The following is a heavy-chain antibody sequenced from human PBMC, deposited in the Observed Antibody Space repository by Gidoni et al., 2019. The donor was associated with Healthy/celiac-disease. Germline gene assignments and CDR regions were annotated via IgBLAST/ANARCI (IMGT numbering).Heavy chain of an antibody. CDR1: GFPFSSYS. Sequence: EVQLVESGGGLVQPGGSLSLSCAACGFPFSSYSMNWARQVPGKGLEWVSYISSSSSTIYYADSVKGRFTISRDNAKNSLYLQMNSLRAEDTAVYYCARARGGLAFDYWGQGTLVTVSS. CDR3: ARARGGLAFDY. J-gene: IGHJ4*02. V-gene: IGHV3-48*01. D-gene: IGHD3-16*01. CDR2: ISSSSSTI.